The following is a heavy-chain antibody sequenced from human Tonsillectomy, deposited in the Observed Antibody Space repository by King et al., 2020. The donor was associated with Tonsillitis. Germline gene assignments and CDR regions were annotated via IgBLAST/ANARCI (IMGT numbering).Heavy chain of an antibody. CDR1: GFTFSSYA. D-gene: IGHD3-9*01. V-gene: IGHV3-23*04. CDR3: AKGGATKTGYHAPFDY. Sequence: VQLVESGGGLVQRGGSLRLSCAASGFTFSSYAMSWVRQAPGKGREWVSAISGSGGSTYYADSVKGRFTISRDNSKNTLYLQMNSLRAEDTAVYYCAKGGATKTGYHAPFDYWGQGTLVTVSS. CDR2: ISGSGGST. J-gene: IGHJ4*02.